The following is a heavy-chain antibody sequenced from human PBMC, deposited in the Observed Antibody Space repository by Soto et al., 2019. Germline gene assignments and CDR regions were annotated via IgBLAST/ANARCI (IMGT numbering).Heavy chain of an antibody. Sequence: GGSLRLSCAASGFTFSSYWMSWVRQAPGKGLEWVANIKQDGSEKYYVDSVKGRFTISRDNAKNSLYLQMNSLRAEDTAVYYCARGPFYCSSTSCPSPNWFDPWGQGTLVTVSS. CDR1: GFTFSSYW. CDR2: IKQDGSEK. CDR3: ARGPFYCSSTSCPSPNWFDP. V-gene: IGHV3-7*04. J-gene: IGHJ5*02. D-gene: IGHD2-2*01.